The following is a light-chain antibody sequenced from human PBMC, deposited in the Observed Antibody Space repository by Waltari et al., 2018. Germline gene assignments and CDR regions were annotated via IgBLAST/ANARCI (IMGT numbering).Light chain of an antibody. V-gene: IGKV3-20*01. CDR1: QSVSRT. J-gene: IGKJ1*01. Sequence: EIVLTQSPGILSLSPGERATLSCRASQSVSRTLAWYQQRPGQAPRLLIYGASSRATGSPDMFSGGGSGTDFSLTISRLEPEDFAVYYCQHYVRLPATFGQGTKVEIK. CDR2: GAS. CDR3: QHYVRLPAT.